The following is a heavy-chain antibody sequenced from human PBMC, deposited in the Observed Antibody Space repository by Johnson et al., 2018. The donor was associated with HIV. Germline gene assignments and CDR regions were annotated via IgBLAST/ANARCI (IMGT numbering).Heavy chain of an antibody. CDR2: IKSKTDGGTT. Sequence: VQLVESGGGLIQPGGSLRLSCAASGFTFSNAWMSWVRQAPGKGLEWVGRIKSKTDGGTTDYAAPVKGRFTISRDDSKNTLYLQMNSLKTEDTAVYYCTTLYYNFWSGHYAFDIWGQGTMVTVSS. V-gene: IGHV3-15*01. D-gene: IGHD3-3*01. CDR1: GFTFSNAW. J-gene: IGHJ3*02. CDR3: TTLYYNFWSGHYAFDI.